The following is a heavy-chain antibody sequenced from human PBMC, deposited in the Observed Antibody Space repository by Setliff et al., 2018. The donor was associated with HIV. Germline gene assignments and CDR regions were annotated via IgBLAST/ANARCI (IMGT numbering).Heavy chain of an antibody. J-gene: IGHJ3*01. V-gene: IGHV4-4*08. Sequence: SETLSLTCTVSGGSMNENHWSWIRQSPGKGLEWIAYIHTSGSTYFNPSFVSRVTISIDSSENQFSLKLRSLTAADTAVYFCARTGYAFDLWGPGTLVTVSS. CDR3: ARTGYAFDL. CDR2: IHTSGST. CDR1: GGSMNENH.